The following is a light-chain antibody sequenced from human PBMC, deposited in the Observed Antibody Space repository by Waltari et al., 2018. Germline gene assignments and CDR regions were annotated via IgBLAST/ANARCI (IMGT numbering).Light chain of an antibody. CDR1: QGIRDD. V-gene: IGKV1-17*01. CDR2: FVS. J-gene: IGKJ5*01. CDR3: QQSWHNPPT. Sequence: DIQMTQSPSSLSASIGDRVTITCRASQGIRDDLAWYQQKPGKAPRRLIYFVSNLQSGVPSRFSGSGFGTEFTLTISSLQSEDVATYYCQQSWHNPPTFGQGTRLDI.